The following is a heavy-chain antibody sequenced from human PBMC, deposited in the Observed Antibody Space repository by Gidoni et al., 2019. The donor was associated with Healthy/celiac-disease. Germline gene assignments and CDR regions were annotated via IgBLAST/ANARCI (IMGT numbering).Heavy chain of an antibody. J-gene: IGHJ3*02. CDR2: ISSSSSYI. CDR1: GFTFSSYS. V-gene: IGHV3-21*01. CDR3: ARVRGGYYGSGSYYMPTSDPHAFDI. D-gene: IGHD3-10*01. Sequence: EVQLVESGGGLVKPGGSLRLSCAASGFTFSSYSMTWVRQAPGKGLEWVSSISSSSSYIYYADSVKGRFTISRDNAKNSLYLQMNSLRAEDTAVYYCARVRGGYYGSGSYYMPTSDPHAFDIWGQGTMVTVSS.